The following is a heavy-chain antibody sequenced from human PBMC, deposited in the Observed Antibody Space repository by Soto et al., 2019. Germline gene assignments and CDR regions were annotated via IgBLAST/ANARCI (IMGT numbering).Heavy chain of an antibody. D-gene: IGHD3-3*01. V-gene: IGHV3-11*01. CDR3: ARGKDVLRFLEWLRDYYGMDV. CDR1: GFTFSDYY. J-gene: IGHJ6*02. Sequence: RVSLRLSWSASGFTFSDYYMSWIRHAPGKGLEWVSYMSSSGSTRYYADSVKGRFTNSRDNAKNSLSLQMNSLRAEDTAVYYCARGKDVLRFLEWLRDYYGMDVWGQGTTVTVSS. CDR2: MSSSGSTR.